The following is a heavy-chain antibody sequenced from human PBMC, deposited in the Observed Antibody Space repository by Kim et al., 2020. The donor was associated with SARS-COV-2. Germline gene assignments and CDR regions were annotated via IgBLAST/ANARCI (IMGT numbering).Heavy chain of an antibody. CDR3: ARDGGYQGWFDP. CDR1: GGSISSGDYY. D-gene: IGHD2-15*01. Sequence: SETLSLTCTVSGGSISSGDYYWSWIRQPPGKGLEWIGHIYYSGSTYYNPSLKSRVTISVDTSKNQFSLKLSSVTAADTAVYYCARDGGYQGWFDPWGQGTLVTVSS. J-gene: IGHJ5*02. V-gene: IGHV4-30-4*01. CDR2: IYYSGST.